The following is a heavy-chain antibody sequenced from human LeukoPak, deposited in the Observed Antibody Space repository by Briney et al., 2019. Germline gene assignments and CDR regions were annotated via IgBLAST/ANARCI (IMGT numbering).Heavy chain of an antibody. CDR1: GFTFSSYA. Sequence: GRYLRLSCAASGFTFSSYAMHWVRQAPGKGLEWVAVISYDGSNKYYADSVKGRFTISRDNSKNTLYLQMNSLRAEDTAVYYCASEVPRFDYWGQGTLVTVSS. CDR3: ASEVPRFDY. CDR2: ISYDGSNK. V-gene: IGHV3-30*04. J-gene: IGHJ4*02.